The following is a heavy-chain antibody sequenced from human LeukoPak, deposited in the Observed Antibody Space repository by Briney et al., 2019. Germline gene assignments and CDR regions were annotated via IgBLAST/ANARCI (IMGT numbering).Heavy chain of an antibody. CDR1: GFTFSTHA. D-gene: IGHD2-2*01. CDR2: IGGSDGST. CDR3: AKVRYQLLTMGFDY. Sequence: GGSLRLSCVASGFTFSTHAMSWVRLAPGKGLEWVSAIGGSDGSTYYADSVKGRFTISRDNSKDTLYLQMNSLRAEDTAVYYCAKVRYQLLTMGFDYWGQGTLVTVSS. V-gene: IGHV3-23*01. J-gene: IGHJ4*02.